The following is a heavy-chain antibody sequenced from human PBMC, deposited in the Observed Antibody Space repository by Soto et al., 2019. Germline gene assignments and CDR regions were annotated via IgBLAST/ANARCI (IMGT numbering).Heavy chain of an antibody. D-gene: IGHD1-1*01. Sequence: SVKVSCKASGGTFSSYAISWVRQAPGQGLEWMGGIIPIFGTANYAQKFQGRVTITADKSTSTAYMELSSLRSEDTAVYYCARPLTLDGGYYDYWGQGTLGTVSS. J-gene: IGHJ4*02. CDR2: IIPIFGTA. V-gene: IGHV1-69*06. CDR1: GGTFSSYA. CDR3: ARPLTLDGGYYDY.